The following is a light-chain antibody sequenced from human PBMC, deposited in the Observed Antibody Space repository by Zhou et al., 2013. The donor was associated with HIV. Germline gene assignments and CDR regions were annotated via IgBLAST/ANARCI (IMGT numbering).Light chain of an antibody. CDR2: DAS. CDR3: QQYDNLPWT. V-gene: IGKV1-33*01. J-gene: IGKJ1*01. CDR1: QSISSW. Sequence: DIQMTQSPSTLSASVGDRVTITCRASQSISSWLAWYQQKPGKAPKLLIYDASNLETGVPSRFSGSGSGTDFTFTISSLQPEDIATYYCQQYDNLPWTFGQGTKVEIK.